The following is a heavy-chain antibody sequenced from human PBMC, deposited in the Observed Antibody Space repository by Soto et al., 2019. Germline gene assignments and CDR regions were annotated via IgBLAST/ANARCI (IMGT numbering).Heavy chain of an antibody. V-gene: IGHV4-59*01. CDR3: ARTARGFDY. D-gene: IGHD3-10*01. Sequence: PSETLSLTCTVSDDSINTKYWSWIRQPPGKGLECIGYIFKSGDTAYNPSLKSRATMSLDTSKNQFPLEVTSVTAADTAVYYCARTARGFDYWGQGILVTVSS. CDR1: DDSINTKY. CDR2: IFKSGDT. J-gene: IGHJ4*02.